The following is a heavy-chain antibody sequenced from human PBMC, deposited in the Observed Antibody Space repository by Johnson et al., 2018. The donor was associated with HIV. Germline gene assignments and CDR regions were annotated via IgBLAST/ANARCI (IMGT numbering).Heavy chain of an antibody. V-gene: IGHV3-13*01. J-gene: IGHJ3*02. Sequence: VQLVESGGGLVKPGGSLRLSCAASGFTFSSYDMHWVRQATGKGLEWVSAIATAGDTYFPGSVKGRFTISRENAKNTLYLQMNSLKTEDTAVYYCARDLGWLEGTHDAFDIWGQGTMVIVSS. CDR2: IATAGDT. D-gene: IGHD6-19*01. CDR1: GFTFSSYD. CDR3: ARDLGWLEGTHDAFDI.